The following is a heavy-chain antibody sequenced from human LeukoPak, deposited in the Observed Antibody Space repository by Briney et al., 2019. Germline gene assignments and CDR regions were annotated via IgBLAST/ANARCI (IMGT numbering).Heavy chain of an antibody. CDR3: ATAPWGAYYYYMDV. CDR2: FDPEDGET. CDR1: GYTLTELS. Sequence: GASVKVSCKVSGYTLTELSMHWVRQAPGKGLEWMGGFDPEDGETIYAQKFQGRVTMTEDTSTDTAYMELSSLRSEDTAVYYCATAPWGAYYYYMDVWGKGTTVTVSS. V-gene: IGHV1-24*01. J-gene: IGHJ6*03. D-gene: IGHD7-27*01.